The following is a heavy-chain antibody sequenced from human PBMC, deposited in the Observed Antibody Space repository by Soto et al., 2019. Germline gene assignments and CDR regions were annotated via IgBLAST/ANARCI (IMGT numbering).Heavy chain of an antibody. CDR3: ASPPTSIAVAGKGSDY. CDR2: ISYDGSNK. Sequence: PGGSLRLSCAASGFTFSSYAMHWVRQAPGKGLEWVAVISYDGSNKYYADSVKGRFTISRDNSKNTLYLQMNSLRAEDTAVYYCASPPTSIAVAGKGSDYWGQGTLVTVSS. J-gene: IGHJ4*02. V-gene: IGHV3-30-3*01. CDR1: GFTFSSYA. D-gene: IGHD6-19*01.